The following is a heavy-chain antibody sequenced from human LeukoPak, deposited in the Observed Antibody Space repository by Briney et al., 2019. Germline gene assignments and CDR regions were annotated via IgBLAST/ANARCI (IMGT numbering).Heavy chain of an antibody. V-gene: IGHV1-24*01. Sequence: GASVKVSCKVSGYTLTELSMHWVRQAPGKGLEWMGGFDPEDDEIIYAQRFRGRVTMTEDASTDTAYMELRSLRSEDTAVYYCATETGNFYFYSWGQGTLVTVSS. D-gene: IGHD1-7*01. J-gene: IGHJ4*02. CDR1: GYTLTELS. CDR2: FDPEDDEI. CDR3: ATETGNFYFYS.